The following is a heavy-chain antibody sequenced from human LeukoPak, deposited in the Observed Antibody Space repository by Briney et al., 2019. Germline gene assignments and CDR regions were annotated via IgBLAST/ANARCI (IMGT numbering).Heavy chain of an antibody. CDR2: IYDRGST. CDR3: ARGRTFDN. Sequence: PSETLSLTCTASGGSISTSYWSWIRQPPGKGLEWIGNIYDRGSTKYNPSLKSRVTISVDTSKDQFSLRLSSVTAADTAVYYCARGRTFDNWGQGTLVTVSS. J-gene: IGHJ4*02. CDR1: GGSISTSY. V-gene: IGHV4-59*01.